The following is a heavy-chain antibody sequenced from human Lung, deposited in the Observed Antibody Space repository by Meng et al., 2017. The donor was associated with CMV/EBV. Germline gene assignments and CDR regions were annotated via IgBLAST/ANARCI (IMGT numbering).Heavy chain of an antibody. CDR3: AKVPCSSTSCYPYYFDY. D-gene: IGHD2-2*01. CDR2: IWFDGSFK. Sequence: SXKISCAASGFSFSSFAMHWVRQAPGKGLEWVAVIWFDGSFKFYGDSVQGRFTISKDNSKNILYLEMNNLRAEDTAVYYCAKVPCSSTSCYPYYFDYWGQGSLVTVSS. V-gene: IGHV3-33*06. CDR1: GFSFSSFA. J-gene: IGHJ4*02.